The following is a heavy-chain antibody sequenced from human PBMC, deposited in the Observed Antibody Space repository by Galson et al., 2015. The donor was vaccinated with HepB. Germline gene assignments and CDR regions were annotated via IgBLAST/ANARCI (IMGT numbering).Heavy chain of an antibody. CDR3: ARRERPYDFWSGYYSHDAGTFDY. D-gene: IGHD3-3*01. CDR2: IDPSDSYT. Sequence: QSGAEVTKPGESLRISCKGSGYSFTSYWISWVRQMPGKGLEWMGKIDPSDSYTNYSPSFQGHVTISADKSISTAYLQWSSLKASDTAMYYCARRERPYDFWSGYYSHDAGTFDYWGQGTLVTVSS. CDR1: GYSFTSYW. V-gene: IGHV5-10-1*01. J-gene: IGHJ4*02.